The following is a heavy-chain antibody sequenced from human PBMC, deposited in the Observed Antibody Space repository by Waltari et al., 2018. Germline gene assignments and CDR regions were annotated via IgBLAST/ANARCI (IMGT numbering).Heavy chain of an antibody. Sequence: EVQLVESGGGLVEPGRSLRLSCAGSGSTFGDVGVGWFRQAPGKGREWLGFIRVRAHGGTPHYAASVKGRFTISRDDSNSIAYLQVNTLKTEDTALYYCTTWADGVDDYFDYWGQGTLVTVSS. CDR2: IRVRAHGGTP. CDR1: GSTFGDVG. D-gene: IGHD3-16*01. CDR3: TTWADGVDDYFDY. V-gene: IGHV3-49*03. J-gene: IGHJ4*02.